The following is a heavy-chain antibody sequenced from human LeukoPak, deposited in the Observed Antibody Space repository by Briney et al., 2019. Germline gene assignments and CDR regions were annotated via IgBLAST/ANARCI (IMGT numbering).Heavy chain of an antibody. J-gene: IGHJ5*02. D-gene: IGHD6-13*01. Sequence: SETLSLTCTVSGGSISSYYWSWIRQPPGKGLEWIGYIYTSGSTNYNPSLKSRVTISVDTSKNQFSLKLSSVTAADTAVYYCARLLAGIQSGWFDPWGQGTLVTVSS. V-gene: IGHV4-4*09. CDR2: IYTSGST. CDR1: GGSISSYY. CDR3: ARLLAGIQSGWFDP.